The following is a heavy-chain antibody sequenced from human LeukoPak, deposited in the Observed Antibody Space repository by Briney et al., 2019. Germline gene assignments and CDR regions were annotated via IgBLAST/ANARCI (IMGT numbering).Heavy chain of an antibody. D-gene: IGHD6-19*01. J-gene: IGHJ5*02. CDR2: ISYDGSNK. CDR1: GFTFSSYA. CDR3: ARDERQWLIYWFDP. V-gene: IGHV3-30*04. Sequence: GGSLRLSCAASGFTFSSYAMHWVRQAPGKGLEWVAVISYDGSNKYYADSVKGRFTISRDNAKNSLYLQMNSLRAEDTAVYYCARDERQWLIYWFDPWGQGTLVTVSS.